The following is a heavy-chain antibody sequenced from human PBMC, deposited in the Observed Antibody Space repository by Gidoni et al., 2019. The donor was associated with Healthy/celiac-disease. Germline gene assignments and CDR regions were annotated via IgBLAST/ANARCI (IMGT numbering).Heavy chain of an antibody. CDR2: INHRGST. CDR3: ARVSRGGDPYYYYGMDV. V-gene: IGHV4-34*01. J-gene: IGHJ6*02. D-gene: IGHD2-21*01. Sequence: QVQLQQCGAGLLKPSETLSLTCAVYGGSFSGYYWSWIRQPPGKGLEWIGEINHRGSTNYNPDLKSRVTISVDTSKNQFSLKLSYVTAAHTAVYYCARVSRGGDPYYYYGMDVWGQGTTVTVSS. CDR1: GGSFSGYY.